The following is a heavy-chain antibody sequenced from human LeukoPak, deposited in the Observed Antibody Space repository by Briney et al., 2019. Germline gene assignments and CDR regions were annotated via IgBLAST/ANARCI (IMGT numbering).Heavy chain of an antibody. D-gene: IGHD5-12*01. CDR1: GYTFTSYY. CDR3: ASFSGYDYDYYYYYMDV. Sequence: EASVKVSCKASGYTFTSYYMHWVRQAPGQGLEWMGIINPSGGSTSYAQKFQGRVTMTRDTSTSTVYMELSSLRSEDTAVYYCASFSGYDYDYYYYYMDVWGKGTTVTVSS. J-gene: IGHJ6*03. CDR2: INPSGGST. V-gene: IGHV1-46*03.